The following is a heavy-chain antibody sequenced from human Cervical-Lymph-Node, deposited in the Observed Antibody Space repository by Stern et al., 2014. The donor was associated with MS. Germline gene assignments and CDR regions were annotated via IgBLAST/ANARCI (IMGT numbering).Heavy chain of an antibody. V-gene: IGHV3-53*01. Sequence: EVQLLESGGGVIQPGGSLRLSCTASGFTVSRDYMTWVRQAPGKGLEWFSLRTNVGSTFYTDSVKGRFTIARDDSKNTVYLHMTSLRAEDTAMYYCARDTSSPERSDWWGQGTLVTVSS. CDR1: GFTVSRDY. J-gene: IGHJ4*02. CDR2: RTNVGST. D-gene: IGHD1-1*01. CDR3: ARDTSSPERSDW.